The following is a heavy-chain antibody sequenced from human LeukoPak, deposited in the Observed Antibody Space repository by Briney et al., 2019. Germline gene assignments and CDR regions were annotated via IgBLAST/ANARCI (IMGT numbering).Heavy chain of an antibody. J-gene: IGHJ3*02. CDR2: IYYSGST. D-gene: IGHD3-22*01. V-gene: IGHV4-30-4*01. Sequence: SETLSLTCTVSGGSISSGDYYWSWIRQPPGKGLEWIGYIYYSGSTYYNPSLKSRVTISVDTSKNQFSLKLSSVTAADTAVYYCARDIIYYYDSSGYLDAFDIWGQGTMVTVSS. CDR1: GGSISSGDYY. CDR3: ARDIIYYYDSSGYLDAFDI.